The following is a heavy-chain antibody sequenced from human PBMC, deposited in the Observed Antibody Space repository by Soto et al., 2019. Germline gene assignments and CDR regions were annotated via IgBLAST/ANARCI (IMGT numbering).Heavy chain of an antibody. J-gene: IGHJ6*02. D-gene: IGHD3-10*01. V-gene: IGHV3-66*01. Sequence: GGSLRLSCAASGFTFSSYAMSWVRQAPGKGLEWVSVIYSGGSTYYADSVKGRFTISRDNSKNTLYLQMNSLRAGDTAVYYCARGGDYDGSGSLDYYYGMDVWGQGTTVTVSS. CDR1: GFTFSSYA. CDR2: IYSGGST. CDR3: ARGGDYDGSGSLDYYYGMDV.